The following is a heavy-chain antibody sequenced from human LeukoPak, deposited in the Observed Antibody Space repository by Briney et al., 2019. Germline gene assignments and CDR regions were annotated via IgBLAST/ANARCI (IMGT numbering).Heavy chain of an antibody. V-gene: IGHV3-23*01. Sequence: GGSLRLSCAASGSTFSSYAMCWVRQAPGKGLEWVSAISGSGGSTYYADSVKGRFTISRDNSKNTLYLQMNSLRAEDTAVYYCAKRGGLPPLDYYYYYMDVWGKGTTVTVSS. CDR3: AKRGGLPPLDYYYYYMDV. J-gene: IGHJ6*03. CDR1: GSTFSSYA. CDR2: ISGSGGST. D-gene: IGHD2-21*02.